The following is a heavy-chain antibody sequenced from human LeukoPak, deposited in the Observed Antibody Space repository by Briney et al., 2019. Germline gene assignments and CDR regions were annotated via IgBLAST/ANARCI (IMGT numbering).Heavy chain of an antibody. D-gene: IGHD6-13*01. CDR1: GGSFSGYY. V-gene: IGHV4-34*01. CDR2: INHSGST. CDR3: ARGVRIAAARPNVWFDP. J-gene: IGHJ5*02. Sequence: SETLSLTCAVYGGSFSGYYWSWIRQPPGKGLEWIGEINHSGSTNYNPSLKSRVTISVDTSKNQFSLKLSSVTAADTAVYYCARGVRIAAARPNVWFDPWGQGTLVTVSS.